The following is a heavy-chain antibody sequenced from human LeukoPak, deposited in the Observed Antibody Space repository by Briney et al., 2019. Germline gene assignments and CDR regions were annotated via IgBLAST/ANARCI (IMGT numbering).Heavy chain of an antibody. CDR1: GGSISSYY. J-gene: IGHJ6*03. D-gene: IGHD6-13*01. CDR2: IHTSGNT. V-gene: IGHV4-4*07. CDR3: ARMGTRYSSRYYYYYYMDV. Sequence: SETLSLTCTVSGGSISSYYWSWIRQPAGKGLEWIGRIHTSGNTNYNPSLKSRVTISVDTSKNQFSLKLSSVTAADTAVYYCARMGTRYSSRYYYYYYMDVWGKGTTVTISS.